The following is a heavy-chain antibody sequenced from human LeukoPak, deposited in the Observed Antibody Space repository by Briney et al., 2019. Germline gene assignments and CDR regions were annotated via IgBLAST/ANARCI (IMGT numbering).Heavy chain of an antibody. CDR3: ARDASALY. Sequence: PGGSLRLSCAASGLIFSKYWMTWVRQAPGKGLEWVASIKPDGSEKYYLDTVKGRFTISRDNARDSLYLQMNGLRDDDTSVYFCARDASALYWGRGTLVTVSS. J-gene: IGHJ4*02. D-gene: IGHD6-19*01. CDR2: IKPDGSEK. CDR1: GLIFSKYW. V-gene: IGHV3-7*01.